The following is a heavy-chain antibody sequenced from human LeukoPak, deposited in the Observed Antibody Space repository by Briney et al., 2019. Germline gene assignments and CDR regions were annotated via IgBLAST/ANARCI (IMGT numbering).Heavy chain of an antibody. CDR1: GFTVSSNY. J-gene: IGHJ3*02. CDR3: VSSPSNYDSSGYTDAFDI. V-gene: IGHV3-53*01. Sequence: HSGGSLRLSCAASGFTVSSNYMSWVRQAPGKGLEWVSVIYSGGSTYYADSVKGRFTISRDNSKNTLYLQMNSLRAEDTAVYYCVSSPSNYDSSGYTDAFDIWGQGTMVTVSS. D-gene: IGHD3-22*01. CDR2: IYSGGST.